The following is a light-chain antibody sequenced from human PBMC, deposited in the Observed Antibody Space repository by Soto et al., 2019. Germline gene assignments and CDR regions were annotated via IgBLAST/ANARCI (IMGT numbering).Light chain of an antibody. CDR3: AAWDDSLIGYV. Sequence: QSALTQAPATSGTPGQRVTISCSGSSSNIGSNTVSWCQQLPGTAPKPLIYNNNQRPSGVPDRFSGSKSGTSASLAISGLQSEDEADYYCAAWDDSLIGYVFGTGTKVTVL. V-gene: IGLV1-44*01. CDR1: SSNIGSNT. CDR2: NNN. J-gene: IGLJ1*01.